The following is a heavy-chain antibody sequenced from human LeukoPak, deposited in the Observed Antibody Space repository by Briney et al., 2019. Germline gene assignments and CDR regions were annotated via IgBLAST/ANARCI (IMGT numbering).Heavy chain of an antibody. D-gene: IGHD3-10*01. J-gene: IGHJ6*03. Sequence: GGSLRLSCTASGFTFSNYWMNWVRQAPGKGLEWVANINQDGSETKFVDSLKGRFTISRDNAKNSLYLQMNSLRAEDTAIYYCARGRWFGGFYYMDVWGKGTTVTVS. CDR3: ARGRWFGGFYYMDV. CDR1: GFTFSNYW. CDR2: INQDGSET. V-gene: IGHV3-7*01.